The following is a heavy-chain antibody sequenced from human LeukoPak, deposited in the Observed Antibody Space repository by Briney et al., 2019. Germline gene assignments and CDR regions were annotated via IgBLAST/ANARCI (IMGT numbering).Heavy chain of an antibody. CDR3: AREVGYSSSWYKFDY. J-gene: IGHJ4*02. CDR2: ISAYNGNT. Sequence: ASVKVSCKASGYTFTSYGISWVRQAPGQGLEWMGWISAYNGNTNYAQKLQGRVTMTTGTSTSTAYMELRSLRSDDTAVYYCAREVGYSSSWYKFDYWGQGTLVTVSS. D-gene: IGHD6-13*01. CDR1: GYTFTSYG. V-gene: IGHV1-18*01.